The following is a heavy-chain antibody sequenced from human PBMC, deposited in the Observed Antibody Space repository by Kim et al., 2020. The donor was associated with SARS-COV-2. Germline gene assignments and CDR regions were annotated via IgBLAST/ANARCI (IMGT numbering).Heavy chain of an antibody. D-gene: IGHD6-13*01. CDR1: GGSISSGGYY. CDR2: IYYSGST. CDR3: ARIAAGAFDI. J-gene: IGHJ3*02. V-gene: IGHV4-31*03. Sequence: SETLSLTCTVSGGSISSGGYYWSWIRQHPGKGLEWIGYIYYSGSTYYNPSLKSRVTISVDTSKNQFSLKLSSVTAADTAVYYCARIAAGAFDIWDQGTMVTVSS.